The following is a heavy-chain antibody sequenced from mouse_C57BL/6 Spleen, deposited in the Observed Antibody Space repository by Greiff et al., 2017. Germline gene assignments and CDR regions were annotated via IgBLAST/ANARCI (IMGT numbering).Heavy chain of an antibody. CDR1: GYSFTGYY. J-gene: IGHJ3*01. CDR3: ARNDGSSPFAY. V-gene: IGHV1-43*01. Sequence: EVQLQQSGPELVKPGASVKISCKASGYSFTGYYMPWVKQSSEKSLAWIGEINPSTGGTSYNQTFKGKSTLTVDKSSSTAYMQLKSLTSEDSAVYYCARNDGSSPFAYWGQGTLVTVSA. CDR2: INPSTGGT. D-gene: IGHD1-1*01.